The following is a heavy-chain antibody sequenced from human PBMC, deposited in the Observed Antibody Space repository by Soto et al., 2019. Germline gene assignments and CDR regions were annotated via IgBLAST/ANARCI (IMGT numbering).Heavy chain of an antibody. CDR1: GYTFTSYA. D-gene: IGHD5-12*01. CDR2: INAGNGNT. Sequence: QVQLVQSGAEVKKPGASVKVSCKASGYTFTSYAMHWVRQAPGQRLEWMGWINAGNGNTKYSQKFQGRVTITRDTSGSTAYMELSSLRSEDTAVYYCASGAPSGYDSFDYWGQGTLVTVSS. J-gene: IGHJ4*02. V-gene: IGHV1-3*01. CDR3: ASGAPSGYDSFDY.